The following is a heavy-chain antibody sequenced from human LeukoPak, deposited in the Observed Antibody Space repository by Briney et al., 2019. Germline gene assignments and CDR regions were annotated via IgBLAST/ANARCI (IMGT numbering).Heavy chain of an antibody. D-gene: IGHD4-17*01. CDR3: AKDDDYVEYGYYFDF. CDR2: IGGRGTIT. V-gene: IGHV3-23*01. Sequence: GGSLRLSCAASGFTFSSYAMSWVRQAPGKGLEWISAIGGRGTITYYADSVKGRFTITKDNSKNTLYLQMNSLRAEDTAVYYCAKDDDYVEYGYYFDFWGQGTLVTVSS. J-gene: IGHJ4*02. CDR1: GFTFSSYA.